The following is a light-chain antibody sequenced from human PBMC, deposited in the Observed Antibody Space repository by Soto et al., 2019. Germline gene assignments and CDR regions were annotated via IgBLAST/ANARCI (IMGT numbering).Light chain of an antibody. J-gene: IGKJ5*01. V-gene: IGKV2-30*02. CDR3: MQGTHWPIT. CDR1: QSLVHSDGIAY. Sequence: DVVMTQSPLSLPVTLGQPASISCRSNQSLVHSDGIAYFSWFQQRPGRSPRRLIYKVSNRDSRVTARFSGSGSGTNFALKISRVEAEDVGVYYCMQGTHWPITFGQGTRLEIK. CDR2: KVS.